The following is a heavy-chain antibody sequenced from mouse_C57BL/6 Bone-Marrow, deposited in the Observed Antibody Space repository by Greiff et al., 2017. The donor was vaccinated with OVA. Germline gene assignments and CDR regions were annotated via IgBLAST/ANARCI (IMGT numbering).Heavy chain of an antibody. Sequence: QVHVKQPGAELVKPGASVKMSCKASGYTFTSYWITWVKQRPGQGLEWIGDIYPGSGSTNYNEKFKSKATLTVDTSSSTAYMQLSSLTSEDSAVYYCAKTTYYDAMDYWGQGTSVTVSS. J-gene: IGHJ4*01. CDR1: GYTFTSYW. D-gene: IGHD2-10*01. CDR3: AKTTYYDAMDY. V-gene: IGHV1-55*01. CDR2: IYPGSGST.